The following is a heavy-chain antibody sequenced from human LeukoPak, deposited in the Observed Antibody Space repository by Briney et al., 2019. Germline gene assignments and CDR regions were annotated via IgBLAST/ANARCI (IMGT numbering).Heavy chain of an antibody. Sequence: RGESLEISCTRSGSSFTSYWIAWVRQLPGKGLEWMGIIYPGDSDTRYSPSFQGQVTISADKSISTTYLQWSSLRASDTAMYYCARLAALDIWGQGTMVTVSS. CDR1: GSSFTSYW. J-gene: IGHJ3*02. CDR3: ARLAALDI. V-gene: IGHV5-51*01. CDR2: IYPGDSDT.